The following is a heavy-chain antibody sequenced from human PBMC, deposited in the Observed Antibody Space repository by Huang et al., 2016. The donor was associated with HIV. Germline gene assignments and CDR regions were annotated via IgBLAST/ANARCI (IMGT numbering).Heavy chain of an antibody. CDR2: TSDVGGT. Sequence: QLQLQQRDAGLLKPSETLSLTCAGSGGSFRGHYWSWVRQSPGKGLEGLGETSDVGGTNYDPPLKVRVKCAVDTSKTQFSLRLTSVTAADTAVYYCARLRWLSARNYAFDLWGQGTLVTVSS. J-gene: IGHJ3*01. CDR3: ARLRWLSARNYAFDL. V-gene: IGHV4-34*02. D-gene: IGHD5-12*01. CDR1: GGSFRGHY.